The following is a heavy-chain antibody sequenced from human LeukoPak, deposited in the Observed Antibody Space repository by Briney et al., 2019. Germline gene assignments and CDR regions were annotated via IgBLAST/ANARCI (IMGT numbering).Heavy chain of an antibody. CDR2: INTDGTVT. Sequence: GESLKISCAASGFTFSKYWMLWVRQAPGKGLESVSRINTDGTVTTYADSVKGRFTVSRDNADNTMFLQMNGVRDEDTAVYYCATKQWLAPPPDSWGQGTPVTVSS. V-gene: IGHV3-74*01. CDR1: GFTFSKYW. J-gene: IGHJ4*02. CDR3: ATKQWLAPPPDS. D-gene: IGHD6-19*01.